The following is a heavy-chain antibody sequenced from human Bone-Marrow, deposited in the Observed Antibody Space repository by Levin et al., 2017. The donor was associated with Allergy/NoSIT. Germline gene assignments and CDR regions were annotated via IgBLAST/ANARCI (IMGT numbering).Heavy chain of an antibody. V-gene: IGHV4-61*01. CDR2: IYYSGST. Sequence: SETLSLTCSVSGDSVSSGFYYWTWIRQPPGKGLEWIGNIYYSGSTNNNPSLQSRVTMSVDTSKNEFSLKLNSVTAADTAVYYCARDPCIGSFSYYYGMDVWGQGTTVIVSS. CDR1: GDSVSSGFYY. J-gene: IGHJ6*02. CDR3: ARDPCIGSFSYYYGMDV. D-gene: IGHD3-10*01.